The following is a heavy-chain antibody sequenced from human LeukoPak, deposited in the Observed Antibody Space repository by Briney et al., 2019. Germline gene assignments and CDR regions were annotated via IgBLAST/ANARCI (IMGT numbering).Heavy chain of an antibody. V-gene: IGHV4-39*01. CDR2: IYYSGST. CDR3: ARPTARDEKDY. D-gene: IGHD2-21*02. J-gene: IGHJ4*02. CDR1: GGSISSSSYY. Sequence: SETLSLTCTVSGGSISSSSYYWGWIRQPPGKGLEWIGSIYYSGSTYYNPSLKSRVTISVDTSKNQFSLKLSSVTAADTAVYYCARPTARDEKDYWGQGTLVTVSS.